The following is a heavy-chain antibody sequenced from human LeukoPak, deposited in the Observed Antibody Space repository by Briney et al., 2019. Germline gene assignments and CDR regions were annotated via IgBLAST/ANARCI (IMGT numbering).Heavy chain of an antibody. J-gene: IGHJ4*02. CDR2: FDPEDGET. CDR1: GYTLTELS. Sequence: GASVKVFCKVSGYTLTELSMHWVRQAPGKGLEWRGGFDPEDGETIYAQKFQGRVTMTEDTSTDTAYMELSSLRSEDTAVYYCATIGQNFPSLDYWGQGTLVTACS. CDR3: ATIGQNFPSLDY. V-gene: IGHV1-24*01.